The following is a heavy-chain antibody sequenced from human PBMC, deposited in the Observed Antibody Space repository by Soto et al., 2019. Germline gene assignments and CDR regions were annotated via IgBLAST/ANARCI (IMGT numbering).Heavy chain of an antibody. D-gene: IGHD1-1*01. V-gene: IGHV1-46*01. CDR1: GYTFTTYN. CDR3: AREGPGYFDY. CDR2: INPSVGST. J-gene: IGHJ4*02. Sequence: QVQLVQSGAEVRKPGASVKVSCKTSGYTFTTYNIHWVRQAPGQGLEWMGAINPSVGSTSYAQKYKGRVTMTRDTSTSTVYMELSSLRADDTSVYYCAREGPGYFDYWGEGTLVTVSS.